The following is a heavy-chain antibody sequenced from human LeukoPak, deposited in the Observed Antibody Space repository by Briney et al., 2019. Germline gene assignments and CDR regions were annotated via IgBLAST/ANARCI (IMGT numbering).Heavy chain of an antibody. Sequence: PGGSLRLSCAASGFTFSTYGMNWVRQAPGKGLEWVSSTVSRGTTQYADSVEGRFTVSRDTSKNTLYLQMNSLRADDTAVYYCAKCLTSAYTTGWCNWIDPWGQGTLVTVSS. CDR1: GFTFSTYG. CDR3: AKCLTSAYTTGWCNWIDP. J-gene: IGHJ5*02. CDR2: TVSRGTT. D-gene: IGHD6-19*01. V-gene: IGHV3-23*01.